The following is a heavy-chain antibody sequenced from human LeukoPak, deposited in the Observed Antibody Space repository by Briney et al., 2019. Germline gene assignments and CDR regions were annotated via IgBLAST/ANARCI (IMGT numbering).Heavy chain of an antibody. V-gene: IGHV3-53*01. D-gene: IGHD3-10*01. CDR2: IHRDEKT. CDR3: AREVISSPSYFDY. Sequence: GGSLRLSCAASGFTFRNYVMSWVRQAPGEGLEWVSFIHRDEKTYYGDSVKGRFTMSRDNSKNTLYLQMNSLGADDTAVYYCAREVISSPSYFDYWGQGILVTVSS. CDR1: GFTFRNYV. J-gene: IGHJ4*02.